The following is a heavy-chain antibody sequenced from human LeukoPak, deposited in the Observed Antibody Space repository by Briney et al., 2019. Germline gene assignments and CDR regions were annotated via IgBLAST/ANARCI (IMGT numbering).Heavy chain of an antibody. CDR3: ARRAGAYSHPYDY. Sequence: SETLSLTCTVSGDSISSGLYYWTWIRQPAGKGLEWIGRIYTSGTTNYNPSLKSRVTISVDTSKNQFSLKLSSVTAADTAVYYCARRAGAYSHPYDYWGQGTLVTVSS. V-gene: IGHV4-61*02. CDR2: IYTSGTT. CDR1: GDSISSGLYY. J-gene: IGHJ4*02. D-gene: IGHD4/OR15-4a*01.